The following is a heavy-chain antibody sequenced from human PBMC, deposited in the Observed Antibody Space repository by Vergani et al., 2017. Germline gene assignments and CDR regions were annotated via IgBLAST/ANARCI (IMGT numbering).Heavy chain of an antibody. CDR3: ARHRGSGGLFPSSFFYGMDV. CDR2: IHHSGDT. Sequence: QVQLQESGPGLVKPSETLTLTCDVSDSSIMTNPYWGWFRQSPGKGLEGIGCIHHSGDTHYNSSLKRRVSISIVSSSKLSLRLTSVTAADTAIYYCARHRGSGGLFPSSFFYGMDVCVEGTTVTVSS. J-gene: IGHJ6*02. D-gene: IGHD2-8*02. CDR1: DSSIMTNPY. V-gene: IGHV4-38-2*01.